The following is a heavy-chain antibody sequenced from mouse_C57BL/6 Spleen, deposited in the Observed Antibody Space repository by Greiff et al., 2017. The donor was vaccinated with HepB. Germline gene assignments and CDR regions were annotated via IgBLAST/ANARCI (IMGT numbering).Heavy chain of an antibody. CDR2: INPNNGGT. J-gene: IGHJ3*01. CDR1: GYTFTDYN. Sequence: EVQLVESGPELVKPGASVKIPCKASGYTFTDYNMDWVKQSHGKSLEWIGDINPNNGGTIYNQKFKGKATLTVDKSSSTAYMELRSLTSEDTAVYYCARSDDYDGTAFAYWGQGTLVTVSA. D-gene: IGHD2-4*01. CDR3: ARSDDYDGTAFAY. V-gene: IGHV1-18*01.